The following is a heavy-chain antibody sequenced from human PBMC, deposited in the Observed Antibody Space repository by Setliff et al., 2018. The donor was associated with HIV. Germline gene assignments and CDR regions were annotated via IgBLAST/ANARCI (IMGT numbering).Heavy chain of an antibody. D-gene: IGHD4-17*01. CDR3: LRGGSFGDIPNC. CDR1: GFTFSAYS. CDR2: INTSGNFI. V-gene: IGHV3-21*06. Sequence: GGSLRLSCAASGFTFSAYSMNWVRQVPGKGLEWVSCINTSGNFIYYADSVKGRFTVSRDNAKNSLYLQMNSLRAGDTAVYYCLRGGSFGDIPNCWGQGTLVTVSS. J-gene: IGHJ4*02.